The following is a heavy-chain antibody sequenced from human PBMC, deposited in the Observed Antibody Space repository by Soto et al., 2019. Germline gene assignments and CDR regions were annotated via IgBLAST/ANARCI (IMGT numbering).Heavy chain of an antibody. CDR2: IYWDDDE. CDR3: AHSTLLR. J-gene: IGHJ4*02. D-gene: IGHD2-15*01. CDR1: GLSLTTTGVG. Sequence: ITLKESGPTLVKPTQTLTLTCTLSGLSLTTTGVGVGWIRQPPGKALEWLALIYWDDDERLSPSLKSRLTITKDTSKNQVVLTLTNMDPVDTGTYYCAHSTLLRWGQGTPVTVSS. V-gene: IGHV2-5*02.